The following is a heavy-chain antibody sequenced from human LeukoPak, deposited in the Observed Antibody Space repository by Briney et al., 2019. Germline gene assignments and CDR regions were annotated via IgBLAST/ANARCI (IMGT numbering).Heavy chain of an antibody. CDR1: VGSHSNYY. V-gene: IGHV4-59*08. J-gene: IGHJ4*02. Sequence: PSETLSLTCTVSVGSHSNYYWTWIRQPPAKALEWIGYVYYTGSTNYNPSLKSRVSISVDTSKNQYSLQLRSVTAADTAVYYCARKLSGDYWGQGTLVTVSS. CDR3: ARKLSGDY. D-gene: IGHD5-12*01. CDR2: VYYTGST.